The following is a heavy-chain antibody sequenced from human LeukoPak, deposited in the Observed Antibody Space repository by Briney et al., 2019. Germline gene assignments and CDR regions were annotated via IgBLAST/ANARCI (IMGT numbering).Heavy chain of an antibody. Sequence: PSETLSLTCTVSGGSISSYYYYWAWIRQPPGKGLEWIGSIYYSGSTYYNSPLRSRLTISVDTSKNQFSLKLSSVSAADTAAYYCARLVSCSSRCYLDYWGPGTLVTVSS. J-gene: IGHJ4*02. CDR3: ARLVSCSSRCYLDY. CDR2: IYYSGST. V-gene: IGHV4-39*01. D-gene: IGHD2-2*01. CDR1: GGSISSYYYY.